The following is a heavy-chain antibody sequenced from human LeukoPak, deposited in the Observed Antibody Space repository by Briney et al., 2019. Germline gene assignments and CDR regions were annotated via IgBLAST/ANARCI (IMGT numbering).Heavy chain of an antibody. Sequence: ASVKVSCKASGYTFTSYAMHWVRQAPGQRLEWMGWINPNSGDTKYAQKFQGRVTMTRDTSISTAYMELSRLRSDDAAVYYCARGGDYYDSSGYPDDAFDIWGQGTMVIVSS. CDR2: INPNSGDT. CDR3: ARGGDYYDSSGYPDDAFDI. CDR1: GYTFTSYA. D-gene: IGHD3-22*01. V-gene: IGHV1-2*02. J-gene: IGHJ3*02.